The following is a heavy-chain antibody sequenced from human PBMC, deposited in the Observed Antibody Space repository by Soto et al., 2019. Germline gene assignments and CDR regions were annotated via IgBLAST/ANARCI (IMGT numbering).Heavy chain of an antibody. CDR3: AKIVVASPGPMPVAGTFDY. D-gene: IGHD6-19*01. CDR2: IILIFGTA. Sequence: SVKVSCKASGGTFSSYAISWVRQAPGQGLEWMGGIILIFGTANYAQKFQGRVTITADKSTSTAYMELSSLRSEDTAVYYCAKIVVASPGPMPVAGTFDYWGQGTLVTV. V-gene: IGHV1-69*06. CDR1: GGTFSSYA. J-gene: IGHJ4*02.